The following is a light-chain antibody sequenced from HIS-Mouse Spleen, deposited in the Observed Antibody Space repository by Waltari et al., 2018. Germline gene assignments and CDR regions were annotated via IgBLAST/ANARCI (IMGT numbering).Light chain of an antibody. Sequence: QSALTQPASVSGSPGQSITISCTGTSSDVGGYNYVYWYQQHPGKAPKLLIYEFSNRPSGVSNRFSGSKSGNTASLTISGLQAEDEADYYCSSYTSSSTLWVFGGGTKLTVL. CDR3: SSYTSSSTLWV. V-gene: IGLV2-14*01. CDR2: EFS. J-gene: IGLJ3*02. CDR1: SSDVGGYNY.